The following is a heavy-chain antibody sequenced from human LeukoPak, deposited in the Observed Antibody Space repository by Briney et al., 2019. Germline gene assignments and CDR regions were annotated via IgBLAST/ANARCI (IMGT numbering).Heavy chain of an antibody. CDR3: ARDHSSSWNYYYYYGMDV. CDR1: GSTFSSYA. Sequence: GGPRRPSGAASGSTFSSYAMRWFCQAPGKGLEGGAVKSYDGSNNYYADSVKGRFTISRDNSKNTLYLQMNSLRAEDTAVYYCARDHSSSWNYYYYYGMDVWGQGTTVTVSS. J-gene: IGHJ6*02. D-gene: IGHD6-13*01. V-gene: IGHV3-30*04. CDR2: KSYDGSNN.